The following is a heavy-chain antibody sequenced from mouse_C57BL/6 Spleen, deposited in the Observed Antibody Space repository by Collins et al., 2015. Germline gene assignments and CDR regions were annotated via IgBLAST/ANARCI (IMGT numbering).Heavy chain of an antibody. V-gene: IGHV1-69*01. CDR2: IDPSDSYT. CDR3: ARGGLYYYGSRGYFDV. D-gene: IGHD1-1*01. CDR1: GYTFTSYW. J-gene: IGHJ1*03. Sequence: QVQLQQPGAELVMPGASVKLSCKASGYTFTSYWMHWVKQRPGQGLEWIGEIDPSDSYTNYNQKFKGKSTLTVDKSSSTAYTQLSSLTSEDSAVYYCARGGLYYYGSRGYFDVWGTGTTVTVSS.